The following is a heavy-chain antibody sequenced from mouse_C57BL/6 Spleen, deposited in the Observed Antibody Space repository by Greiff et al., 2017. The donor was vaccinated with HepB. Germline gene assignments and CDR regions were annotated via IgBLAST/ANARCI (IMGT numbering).Heavy chain of an antibody. D-gene: IGHD1-1*01. Sequence: EVKLQQSGPELVKPGASVKIPCKASGYTFTDYNMDWVKQSHGKSLEWIGDINPNNGGTIYNQKFKGKATLTVDKSSSTAYMELRSLTSEDTAVYYCASSYYYGSSPWFAYWGQGTLVTVSA. CDR1: GYTFTDYN. CDR3: ASSYYYGSSPWFAY. J-gene: IGHJ3*01. CDR2: INPNNGGT. V-gene: IGHV1-18*01.